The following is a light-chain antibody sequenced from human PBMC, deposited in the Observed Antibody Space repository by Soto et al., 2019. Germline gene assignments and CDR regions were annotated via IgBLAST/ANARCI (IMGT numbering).Light chain of an antibody. J-gene: IGKJ1*01. Sequence: AIQMTQSPSSLSASVGDRVTITCRASQDIRNDLGWYQQKPGKTPKLLIFAASGLQSGVPSRFSGGGSGTYFTLTISSLQPEDFATYYCLQDFNYPSTFGQGTKVE. CDR2: AAS. CDR3: LQDFNYPST. V-gene: IGKV1-6*01. CDR1: QDIRND.